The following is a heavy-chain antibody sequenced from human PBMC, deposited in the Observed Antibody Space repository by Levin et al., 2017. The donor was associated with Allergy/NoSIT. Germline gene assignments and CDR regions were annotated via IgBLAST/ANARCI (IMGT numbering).Heavy chain of an antibody. CDR2: INWNGGST. CDR1: GFTFDDYG. J-gene: IGHJ6*03. D-gene: IGHD3-10*01. V-gene: IGHV3-20*04. Sequence: GGSLRLSCAASGFTFDDYGMSWVRQAPGKGLEWVSGINWNGGSTGYADSVKGRFTISRDNAKNSLYLQMNSLRAEDTALYYCARGITMVRGVIITRDYYYYMDVWGKGTTVTVSS. CDR3: ARGITMVRGVIITRDYYYYMDV.